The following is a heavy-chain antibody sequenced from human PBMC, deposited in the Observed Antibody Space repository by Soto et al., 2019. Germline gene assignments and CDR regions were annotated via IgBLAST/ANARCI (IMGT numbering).Heavy chain of an antibody. CDR1: GFTISSYS. Sequence: EVQLVESGGGLVKPGGSLRLSCAASGFTISSYSMNWVRQAPGKGLEWVSSISSSSSYIYYADSVKGRFTISRDNAKNALYLQMNSLRAEDTAVYYCARGVVAYVRFDFDYWGQGTLVTVSS. CDR3: ARGVVAYVRFDFDY. V-gene: IGHV3-21*01. D-gene: IGHD3-3*01. CDR2: ISSSSSYI. J-gene: IGHJ4*02.